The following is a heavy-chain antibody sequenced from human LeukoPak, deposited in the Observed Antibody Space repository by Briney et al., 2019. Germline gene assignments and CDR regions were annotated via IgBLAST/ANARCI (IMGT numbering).Heavy chain of an antibody. J-gene: IGHJ4*02. CDR2: IIPIFGTA. CDR1: GGTFSSYA. V-gene: IGHV1-69*13. Sequence: ASVTVSFKASGGTFSSYAISWVRQAPGQGLEWMGGIIPIFGTANYAQKFQGRVTITADESTSTAYMELSSLRSEDTAVYYCARDPSTYYYDSSGYYDYWGQGTLVTVSS. CDR3: ARDPSTYYYDSSGYYDY. D-gene: IGHD3-22*01.